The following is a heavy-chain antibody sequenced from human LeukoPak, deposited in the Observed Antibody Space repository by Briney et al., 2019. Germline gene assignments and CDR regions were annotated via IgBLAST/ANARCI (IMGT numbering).Heavy chain of an antibody. V-gene: IGHV4-59*01. CDR3: ARVGRVGATGEFDY. CDR1: GDSIISYY. CDR2: IYYNGTT. Sequence: SETLSLTCIVSGDSIISYYWSWIRQPPGKGLEWIGYIYYNGTTNYNPSLKSRVTMSVDTSKNQFSLKLSSVTAADTAVYYCARVGRVGATGEFDYWGQGTLVTVSS. D-gene: IGHD1-26*01. J-gene: IGHJ4*02.